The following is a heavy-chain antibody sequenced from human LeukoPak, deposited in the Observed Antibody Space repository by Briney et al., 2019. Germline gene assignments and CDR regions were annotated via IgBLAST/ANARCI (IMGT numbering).Heavy chain of an antibody. CDR3: YCRDDLPA. J-gene: IGHJ5*02. CDR2: IWYDGSNK. V-gene: IGHV3-30*02. Sequence: GGSLRLSCAASGFTFSSYGMHWVHQAPGKGLEWVAVIWYDGSNKYYADSVKGRFTISRDDSKNTLYLHMSSLRPEDTAIYYCYCRDDLPAWGQGTLVTISS. D-gene: IGHD5-24*01. CDR1: GFTFSSYG.